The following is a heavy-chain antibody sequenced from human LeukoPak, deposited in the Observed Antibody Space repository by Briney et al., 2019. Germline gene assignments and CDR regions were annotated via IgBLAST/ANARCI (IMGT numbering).Heavy chain of an antibody. D-gene: IGHD5-12*01. J-gene: IGHJ4*02. Sequence: PGGSLRLSCAASGLTFSSSWMSWVRLAPGKGLEWVANIKQDGSEKYYVDSVKGRFTISRDNAKNSLYLQMNSLRAEDTAVYYCARVGYSGYDFDYWGQGTLVTVSS. CDR1: GLTFSSSW. CDR3: ARVGYSGYDFDY. V-gene: IGHV3-7*01. CDR2: IKQDGSEK.